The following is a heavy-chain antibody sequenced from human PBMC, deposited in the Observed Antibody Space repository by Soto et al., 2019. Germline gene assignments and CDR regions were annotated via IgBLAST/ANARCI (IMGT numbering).Heavy chain of an antibody. CDR2: IKSDGSWA. V-gene: IGHV3-74*01. J-gene: IGHJ4*02. Sequence: EVPLVESGGGLVQPGGSLRLSCTASGFTFSSYWMHWVRQAPGKGLEWVSRIKSDGSWALYADSMEGRLTISRDNGKNTLDLKMKRLRAEDTAVYYCVRGDGDYDDGNGYLGRHWGQGTLVTVSS. CDR3: VRGDGDYDDGNGYLGRH. CDR1: GFTFSSYW. D-gene: IGHD3-22*01.